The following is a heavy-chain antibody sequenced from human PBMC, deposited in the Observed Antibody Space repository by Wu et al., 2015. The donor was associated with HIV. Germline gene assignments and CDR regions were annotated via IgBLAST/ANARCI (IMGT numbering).Heavy chain of an antibody. CDR3: ARDKRGYDVLTGYYIYFDY. V-gene: IGHV1-2*02. Sequence: QVQLVQSGAEVKKPGASVKVSCKASGYTFTGYYMHWVRQAPGQGLEWMGWINPNSGGTNHAQNFEDRVTMTRDTSITTAYMELRSLRSDDTAVYYCARDKRGYDVLTGYYIYFDYWGQGTLVTVSS. CDR2: INPNSGGT. J-gene: IGHJ4*02. D-gene: IGHD3-9*01. CDR1: GYTFTGYY.